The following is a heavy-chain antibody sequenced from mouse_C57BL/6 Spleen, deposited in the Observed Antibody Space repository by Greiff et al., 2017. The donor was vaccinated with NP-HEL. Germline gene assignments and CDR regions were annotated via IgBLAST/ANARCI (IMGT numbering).Heavy chain of an antibody. V-gene: IGHV1-42*01. Sequence: EVQLQQSGPELVKPGASVKISCKASGYSFTGYYMNWVKQSPEKSLEWIGEINPSTGGTTYNQKLKAKATLTVDKSSSTAYMQLKSLTSEDSSVYYCARTYYYGSSGCYFDVWGTGTTVTVSS. CDR1: GYSFTGYY. CDR2: INPSTGGT. D-gene: IGHD1-1*01. J-gene: IGHJ1*03. CDR3: ARTYYYGSSGCYFDV.